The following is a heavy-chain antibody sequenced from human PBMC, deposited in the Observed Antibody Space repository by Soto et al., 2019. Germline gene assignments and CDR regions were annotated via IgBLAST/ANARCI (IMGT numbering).Heavy chain of an antibody. CDR3: AKGNSPVTVY. CDR1: GFSFSTSE. CDR2: ISSIGTTI. D-gene: IGHD3-16*02. J-gene: IGHJ4*02. Sequence: EVQLVESGGGLVQPGGSPRLSCSASGFSFSTSEMNWVRQAPGKGLEWISYISSIGTTIYYADSVKGRFTISRDNAKNSLYLQMSGLRAEDTAVYYCAKGNSPVTVYWGQGSLVTVSS. V-gene: IGHV3-48*03.